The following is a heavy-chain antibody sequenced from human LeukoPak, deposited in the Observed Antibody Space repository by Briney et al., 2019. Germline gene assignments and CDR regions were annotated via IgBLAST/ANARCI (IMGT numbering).Heavy chain of an antibody. J-gene: IGHJ4*02. D-gene: IGHD3-22*01. CDR2: INPNSGGT. Sequence: GASVKVSCKASGYTFTGYYMHWVRQAPGQGLEWMGWINPNSGGTNYAQKFQGRVTMTRDTSISTAYMELSRLRSDDTAVYYCATDPTIYDSSGYYYDYWGQGTLVTVSS. V-gene: IGHV1-2*02. CDR1: GYTFTGYY. CDR3: ATDPTIYDSSGYYYDY.